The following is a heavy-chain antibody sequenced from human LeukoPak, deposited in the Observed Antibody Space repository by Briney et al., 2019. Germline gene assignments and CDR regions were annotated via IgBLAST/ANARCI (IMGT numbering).Heavy chain of an antibody. Sequence: GGSLRLSFTASGFTFSGYTISWVRQAPGKGLEGVGFIRRKAYGGTTEYAASGKGRFTISRDDSKSIAYLQMNSLKTEDTAVYYCTRPYSSGWYRLDYWGQGTLVTVSS. CDR2: IRRKAYGGTT. V-gene: IGHV3-49*04. D-gene: IGHD6-19*01. CDR1: GFTFSGYT. J-gene: IGHJ4*02. CDR3: TRPYSSGWYRLDY.